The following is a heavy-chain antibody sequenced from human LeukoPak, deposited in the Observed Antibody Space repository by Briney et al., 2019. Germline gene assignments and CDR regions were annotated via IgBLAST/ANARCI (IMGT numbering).Heavy chain of an antibody. CDR3: AKDYNNGFDY. J-gene: IGHJ4*02. CDR1: GFSFSGYG. D-gene: IGHD1-14*01. Sequence: GGSLRLSCAASGFSFSGYGMHWVRQAPGKGLEWVTFIRHDGSTKSYADSVKGRFTIARDNSKNTLYLQMNSLRAEDTAVYFCAKDYNNGFDYWGQGALVTVSS. CDR2: IRHDGSTK. V-gene: IGHV3-30*02.